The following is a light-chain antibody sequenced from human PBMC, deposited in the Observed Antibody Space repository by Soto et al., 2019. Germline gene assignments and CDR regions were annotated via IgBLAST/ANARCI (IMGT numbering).Light chain of an antibody. CDR1: QSVGSY. CDR3: QHRCKGPIN. J-gene: IGKJ5*01. Sequence: EIGLTQSPATLSLSPGERATLSCRASQSVGSYLAWYQKKPGQAPRLVIFDATNSATGIPARFSGSGSATAFTVTISSLEPEEFAVYYCQHRCKGPINFGQGTRVEIK. V-gene: IGKV3-11*01. CDR2: DAT.